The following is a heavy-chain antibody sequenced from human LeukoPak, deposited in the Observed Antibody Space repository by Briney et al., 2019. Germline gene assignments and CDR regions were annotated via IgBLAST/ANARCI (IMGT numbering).Heavy chain of an antibody. CDR2: INPSGGST. Sequence: GASVKVSCKASGYTFTSYYMHWVRQAPGQGLEWMGIINPSGGSTSYAQKFQGRVTMTRDMSTSTVYMELSSLRSEDTAVYYCARAYCGGDCYSWTFDYWGQGTLVTVSS. D-gene: IGHD2-21*02. CDR3: ARAYCGGDCYSWTFDY. CDR1: GYTFTSYY. J-gene: IGHJ4*02. V-gene: IGHV1-46*01.